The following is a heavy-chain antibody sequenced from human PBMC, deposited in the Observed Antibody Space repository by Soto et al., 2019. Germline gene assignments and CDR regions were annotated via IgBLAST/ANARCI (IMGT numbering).Heavy chain of an antibody. V-gene: IGHV4-59*01. D-gene: IGHD3-22*01. Sequence: SETLSLTCTVSGGSISSYYWSWIRQPPGKGLEWIGYIYYSGSTNYNPSLKSRVTISVDTSKNQFSLKLSSVTAADTAVYYCARGDYYSDSPSGDFDYWGQGTLVT. CDR3: ARGDYYSDSPSGDFDY. CDR1: GGSISSYY. CDR2: IYYSGST. J-gene: IGHJ4*02.